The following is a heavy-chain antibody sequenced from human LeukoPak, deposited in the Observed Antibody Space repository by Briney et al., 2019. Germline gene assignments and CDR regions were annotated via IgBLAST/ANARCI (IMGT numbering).Heavy chain of an antibody. J-gene: IGHJ5*02. V-gene: IGHV1-69*13. Sequence: SVKVSCKASGGTFSSYAISWVRQAPGQGLEWMGGIIPIFGTANYAQKFQGRVTITADESTSTAYMELSSLRSEDTAVYYCARDRRLAAAGTVDWFDPWGQGSLVTVSS. CDR1: GGTFSSYA. D-gene: IGHD6-13*01. CDR3: ARDRRLAAAGTVDWFDP. CDR2: IIPIFGTA.